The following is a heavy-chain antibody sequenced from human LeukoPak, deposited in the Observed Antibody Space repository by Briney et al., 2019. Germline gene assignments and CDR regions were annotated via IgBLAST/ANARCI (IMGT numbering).Heavy chain of an antibody. CDR1: GGSISIRNYY. Sequence: SETLSLTCTVSGGSISIRNYYWAWIRQPPGRQLEWIGSVYSSGSLYYNPSIKSRVTISVDTSKNQFSLKLNSVTAADTAVYYCARDRRQRDYFDFWGQGARVTVSS. J-gene: IGHJ4*02. V-gene: IGHV4-39*07. CDR3: ARDRRQRDYFDF. CDR2: VYSSGSL. D-gene: IGHD1-1*01.